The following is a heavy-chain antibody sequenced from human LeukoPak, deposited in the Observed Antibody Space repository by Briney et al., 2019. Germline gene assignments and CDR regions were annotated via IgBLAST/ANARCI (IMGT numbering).Heavy chain of an antibody. D-gene: IGHD2-21*01. V-gene: IGHV4-38-2*01. Sequence: SETLSLTCAVSGYFNISGYARGWIRQPPGKGLEGIGSIYHSGSTYYNPSHKSRITISLDTSKNQFSLKLTSVTAADTDVYYSARAKVGCEFRGQGTLVTVSS. J-gene: IGHJ4*02. CDR3: ARAKVGCEF. CDR2: IYHSGST. CDR1: GYFNISGYA.